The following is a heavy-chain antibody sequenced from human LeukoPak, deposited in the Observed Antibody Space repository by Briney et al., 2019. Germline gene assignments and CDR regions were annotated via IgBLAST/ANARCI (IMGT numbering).Heavy chain of an antibody. J-gene: IGHJ4*02. CDR1: GFTFSSYW. Sequence: PGGSLRLSCAASGFTFSSYWMHWVRQVPGKGLEWVANIKQDGSEKYYVDSVKGRFTISRDNSKNTLYLQMNSLRAEDTAVCYCARERIVVVVAADYYFDYWGQGTLVTVSS. V-gene: IGHV3-7*01. D-gene: IGHD2-15*01. CDR2: IKQDGSEK. CDR3: ARERIVVVVAADYYFDY.